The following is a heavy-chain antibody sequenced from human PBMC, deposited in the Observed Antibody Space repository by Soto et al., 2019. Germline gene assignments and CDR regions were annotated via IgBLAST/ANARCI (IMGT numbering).Heavy chain of an antibody. CDR2: INPNSGGT. D-gene: IGHD5-18*01. J-gene: IGHJ6*02. V-gene: IGHV1-2*04. CDR1: GYTFTSYG. CDR3: ARDSGYRYNRGHYYGMDV. Sequence: ASVKVSCKASGYTFTSYGISWVRQAPGQGLEWMGWINPNSGGTNYAQKFQGWVTMTRDTSISTAYMELSRLRSDDTAVYYCARDSGYRYNRGHYYGMDVWGQGTTVTVSS.